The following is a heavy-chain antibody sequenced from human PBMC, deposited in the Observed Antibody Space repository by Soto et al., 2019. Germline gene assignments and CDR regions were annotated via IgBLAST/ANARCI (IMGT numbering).Heavy chain of an antibody. CDR2: INHLGSI. J-gene: IGHJ6*03. Sequence: SETLSLTCVAAGGYLGDYFWSWIRQPPGMALEWIGEINHLGSINYNPSLKSRVTMSVDTSKNQFPLTLNSVTAADTATYYCARGGISHWAYFYYMDVWDRGTTVTVSS. D-gene: IGHD2-21*01. CDR3: ARGGISHWAYFYYMDV. V-gene: IGHV4-34*01. CDR1: GGYLGDYF.